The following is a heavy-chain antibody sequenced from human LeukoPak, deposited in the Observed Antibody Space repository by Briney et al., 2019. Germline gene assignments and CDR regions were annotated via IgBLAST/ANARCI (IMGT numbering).Heavy chain of an antibody. J-gene: IGHJ6*03. D-gene: IGHD3-10*01. Sequence: SETLSLTCAVYGGSFSGYYWSWIRQPPGKGLEWIGEINHSGSTNYNPSLRSRVTISVDTSKNQFSLKLSSVTAADTAVYYCVRRSWFGDTYYMDVWGKGTTVTVSS. V-gene: IGHV4-34*01. CDR2: INHSGST. CDR3: VRRSWFGDTYYMDV. CDR1: GGSFSGYY.